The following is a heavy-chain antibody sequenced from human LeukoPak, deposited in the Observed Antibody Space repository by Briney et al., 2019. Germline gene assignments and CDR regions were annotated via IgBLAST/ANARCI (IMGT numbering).Heavy chain of an antibody. CDR1: GGSISSGSYY. Sequence: SETLSLTCTVSGGSISSGSYYWSWIRQPAGKGLEWIGRIYTSGSTNYNPSLKSRVTISVDTSKNQFSLKLSSVTAADTAVYYCASGNYYDDAFDIWGQGTMVTVSS. CDR3: ASGNYYDDAFDI. D-gene: IGHD1-26*01. CDR2: IYTSGST. V-gene: IGHV4-61*02. J-gene: IGHJ3*02.